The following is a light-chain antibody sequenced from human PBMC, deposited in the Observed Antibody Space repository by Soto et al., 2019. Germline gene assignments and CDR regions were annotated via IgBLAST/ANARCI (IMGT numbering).Light chain of an antibody. CDR3: QQYGSFSPIT. J-gene: IGKJ4*01. V-gene: IGKV1-5*01. CDR2: DAS. CDR1: ESIDNW. Sequence: DIQMTQSPSTLSASAGDTVTITCRASESIDNWLAWYQQKPGKAPKLLIFDASILQSGVPSRFSGSGSGTEFTLSISRLQTDDFATYYCQQYGSFSPITFGGGTKVDI.